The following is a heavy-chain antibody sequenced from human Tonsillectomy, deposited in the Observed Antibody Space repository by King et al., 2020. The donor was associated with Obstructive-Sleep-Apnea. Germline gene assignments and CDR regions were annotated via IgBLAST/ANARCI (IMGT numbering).Heavy chain of an antibody. D-gene: IGHD1-26*01. Sequence: VQLQESGPGLVKPSETLSLTCTVSGYSISSGYYWGWIRQPPGKGLEWIGTIYHSGSTYYNPSLKSRVTISRDTSKNQISLKLSSVTAAATAVYYCARDRPSGSYSYWGQGTLVTVSS. CDR3: ARDRPSGSYSY. V-gene: IGHV4-38-2*02. J-gene: IGHJ4*02. CDR2: IYHSGST. CDR1: GYSISSGYY.